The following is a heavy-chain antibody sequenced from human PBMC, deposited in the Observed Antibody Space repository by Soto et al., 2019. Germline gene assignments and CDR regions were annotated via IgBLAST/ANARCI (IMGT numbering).Heavy chain of an antibody. D-gene: IGHD2-8*01. CDR3: ARQDRRPNEYYFDY. CDR1: GGSISSSNW. CDR2: IYYSGST. V-gene: IGHV4-39*01. Sequence: SETLSITCAVSGGSISSSNWWGWIRQPPGKGLEWIGSIYYSGSTYYNPSLKSRVTISVDTSKNQFSLKLSSVTAADTAVYYCARQDRRPNEYYFDYWGQGTLVTVSS. J-gene: IGHJ4*02.